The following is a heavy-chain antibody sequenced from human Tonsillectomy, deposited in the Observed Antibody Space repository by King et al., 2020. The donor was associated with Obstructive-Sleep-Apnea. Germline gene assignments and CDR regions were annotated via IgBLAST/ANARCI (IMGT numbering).Heavy chain of an antibody. CDR2: ITSGDDNT. CDR1: GFTFSRYD. D-gene: IGHD3-22*01. V-gene: IGHV3-23*04. Sequence: VQLVESGGGLVQPGGSLRLSCAASGFTFSRYDMSWVRQAPGKGLEWVSTITSGDDNTYYADSVKGRFTISRDNSKNTLYLQMNSLNAEDTAVYYCAKYLGKHKYYFDSTGYLYYYYGMDVWGQGTTVTVSS. CDR3: AKYLGKHKYYFDSTGYLYYYYGMDV. J-gene: IGHJ6*02.